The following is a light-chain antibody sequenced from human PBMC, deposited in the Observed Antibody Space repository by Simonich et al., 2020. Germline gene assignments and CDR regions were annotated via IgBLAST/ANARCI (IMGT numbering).Light chain of an antibody. Sequence: DIQMTQSPSSLSASVGDRVTITCRTSQSISSYLNCYQQKPRKAPKVLIYAATSLKSGVPSRFSGSGSGTDFTLTISSLQPEDFATYYCQQSYSTPPTFGQGTKVEIK. CDR2: AAT. CDR1: QSISSY. V-gene: IGKV1-39*01. CDR3: QQSYSTPPT. J-gene: IGKJ1*01.